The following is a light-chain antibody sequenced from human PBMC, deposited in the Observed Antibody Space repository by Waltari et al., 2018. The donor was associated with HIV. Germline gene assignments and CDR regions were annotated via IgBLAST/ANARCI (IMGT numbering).Light chain of an antibody. CDR2: GT. V-gene: IGLV1-40*01. Sequence: QSVLTQPPSVSGAPGQTVTISCTGSSSNIGARFDVHWYQQIPGTAPKLLMYGTNRPSGVPDRFSGPKSGTSASLAITGLQAEDEADYYCQTYDSSLSGSVVFGGGTKLTVL. CDR3: QTYDSSLSGSVV. CDR1: SSNIGARFD. J-gene: IGLJ2*01.